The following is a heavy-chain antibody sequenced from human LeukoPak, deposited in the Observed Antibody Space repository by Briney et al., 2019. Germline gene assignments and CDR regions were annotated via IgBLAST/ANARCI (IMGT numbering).Heavy chain of an antibody. J-gene: IGHJ6*03. D-gene: IGHD3-3*02. V-gene: IGHV4-34*01. CDR1: GRSFSGDY. CDR3: AREQSAFIYYYMDV. Sequence: SETLSLTCAVYGRSFSGDYWSWIRQPPGKGLEWIGEINHSGSTNYNPSLKSRVTISVDTSKNQFSLKLSSVTDADTAVYYCAREQSAFIYYYMDVWGKGTTVTVSS. CDR2: INHSGST.